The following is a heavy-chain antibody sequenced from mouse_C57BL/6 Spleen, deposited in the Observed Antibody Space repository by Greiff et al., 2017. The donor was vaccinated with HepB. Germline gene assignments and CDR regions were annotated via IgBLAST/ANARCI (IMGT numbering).Heavy chain of an antibody. CDR3: AREAAVVAGYFAV. CDR1: GYTFTDHT. J-gene: IGHJ1*03. CDR2: SYPRDGST. Sequence: QVQLQQSDAELVKPGASVKISCKVSGYTFTDHTTHWMKQRPEQGLEWIGYSYPRDGSTKYNEKFKGNATLTADKSSSTAYMQRNSLTSEDSAVYCCAREAAVVAGYFAVWGTGTTVTVSS. V-gene: IGHV1-78*01. D-gene: IGHD1-1*01.